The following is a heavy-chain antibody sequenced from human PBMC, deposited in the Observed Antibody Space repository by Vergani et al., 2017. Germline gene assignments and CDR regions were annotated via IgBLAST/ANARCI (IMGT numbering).Heavy chain of an antibody. J-gene: IGHJ5*02. Sequence: QVQLVQSGAEVKKPGASVKVSCKASGYTFTGYYMHWVRQAPGQGLEWMGWINPNSVGTNYAQKFQGRVTMTRDTSISTAYMQLSRLRSDDTAVYYCARAGDSSGYHNWFDPWGQGTLVTVSS. V-gene: IGHV1-2*02. CDR1: GYTFTGYY. CDR3: ARAGDSSGYHNWFDP. D-gene: IGHD3-22*01. CDR2: INPNSVGT.